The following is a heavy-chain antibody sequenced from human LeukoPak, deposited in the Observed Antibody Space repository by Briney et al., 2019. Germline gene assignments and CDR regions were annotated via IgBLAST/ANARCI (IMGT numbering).Heavy chain of an antibody. D-gene: IGHD6-6*01. V-gene: IGHV3-23*01. Sequence: PGGSLRLSCAASGFTFSSHGMSWVRQAPGKGLEWVSAISGSGGSTYYADSVKGRITISRDNSKNTLYLQMNSLRAEDTAVYYCAKDYSFSSSSSSFTNWGQGTLVTVSS. CDR3: AKDYSFSSSSSSFTN. CDR1: GFTFSSHG. J-gene: IGHJ4*02. CDR2: ISGSGGST.